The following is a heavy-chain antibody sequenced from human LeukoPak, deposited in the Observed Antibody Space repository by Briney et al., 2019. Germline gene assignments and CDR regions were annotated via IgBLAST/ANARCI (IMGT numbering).Heavy chain of an antibody. CDR3: ARDRESSSSWLLDY. CDR1: GFSFRSHT. CDR2: ISASSSSI. V-gene: IGHV3-48*04. D-gene: IGHD6-13*01. Sequence: GGSLRLSCAASGFSFRSHTMNWVRQAPGRGLEWVSYISASSSSIYYAASVKGRFTISRDNAKNSLYLQMNSLRAEDTAVYYCARDRESSSSWLLDYWGQGTLVTVSS. J-gene: IGHJ4*02.